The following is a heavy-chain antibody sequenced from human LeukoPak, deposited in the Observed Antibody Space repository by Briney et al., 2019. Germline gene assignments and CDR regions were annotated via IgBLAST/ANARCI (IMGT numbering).Heavy chain of an antibody. CDR2: ITSDGRTT. D-gene: IGHD3-22*01. V-gene: IGHV3-74*01. CDR1: GFSFSSSW. CDR3: ARDYYYSVDY. Sequence: PGGSLRLSCAASGFSFSSSWMHWFRQGPGKGLVWVSRITSDGRTTIYADSVKGRFSISRDNSKNTLYLQMNSLRAEDTAVYYCARDYYYSVDYWGQGTLVTVSS. J-gene: IGHJ4*02.